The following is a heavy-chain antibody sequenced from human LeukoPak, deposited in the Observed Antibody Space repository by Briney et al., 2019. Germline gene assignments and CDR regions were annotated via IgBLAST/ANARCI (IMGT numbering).Heavy chain of an antibody. V-gene: IGHV4-38-2*01. J-gene: IGHJ4*02. CDR3: ARHMGLGYSYGYPYFDY. Sequence: SETLSLTCAVSEMSFSAYYWNWIRQSPGKGLEWIGSVFYSGNTYYNPSLKSRVTISVDTSKNQFSLKLSSVTAADTAVYYCARHMGLGYSYGYPYFDYWGQGTLVTVSS. CDR1: EMSFSAYY. CDR2: VFYSGNT. D-gene: IGHD5-18*01.